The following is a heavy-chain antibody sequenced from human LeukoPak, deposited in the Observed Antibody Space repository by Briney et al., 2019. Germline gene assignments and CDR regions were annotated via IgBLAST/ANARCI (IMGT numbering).Heavy chain of an antibody. V-gene: IGHV4-4*07. J-gene: IGHJ6*03. CDR2: IYASGST. Sequence: SETLSLTCTVSGGSISSYYWSWIRQPAGKGLEWIGRIYASGSTNYNPSLKSRVTMSVDTSKNQFSLKLSSVTAADTAVYYCARDILRGYSYGKEPKNYYYMDVWGKGTTVTVSS. CDR1: GGSISSYY. CDR3: ARDILRGYSYGKEPKNYYYMDV. D-gene: IGHD5-18*01.